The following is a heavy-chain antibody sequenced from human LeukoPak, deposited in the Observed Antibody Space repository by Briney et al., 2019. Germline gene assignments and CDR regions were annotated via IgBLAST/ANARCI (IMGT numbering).Heavy chain of an antibody. CDR2: IYTSGST. CDR3: ARDRNYDFWSGYSSLNWFDP. CDR1: GGSISIYY. Sequence: PSETLSLTCTVSGGSISIYYWSWIRQPAGKGLEWIGRIYTSGSTNYNPSLKSRVTMSVDTSKNQFSLKLSSVTAADTAVYYCARDRNYDFWSGYSSLNWFDPWGQGTLVTVSS. D-gene: IGHD3-3*01. V-gene: IGHV4-4*07. J-gene: IGHJ5*02.